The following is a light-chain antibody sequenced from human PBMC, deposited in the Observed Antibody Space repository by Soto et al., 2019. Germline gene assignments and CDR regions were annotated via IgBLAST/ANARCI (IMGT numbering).Light chain of an antibody. J-gene: IGLJ3*02. CDR3: CSYAGSMTWV. V-gene: IGLV2-23*01. Sequence: QSALTKPASVYGSPGQSITISCTGXXXDVGGYTFVSWYQHHPGKAPKVMISEATKRPSGVSHRFSGSKSGNTASLTISGLQAEDEGEYYCCSYAGSMTWVFGGGTKLTVL. CDR1: XXDVGGYTF. CDR2: EAT.